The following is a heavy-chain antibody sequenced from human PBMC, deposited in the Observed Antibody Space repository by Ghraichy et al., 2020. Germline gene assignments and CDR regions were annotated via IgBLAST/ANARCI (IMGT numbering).Heavy chain of an antibody. D-gene: IGHD5-18*01. CDR3: AKIYTAMVPY. CDR2: ISGSGGST. Sequence: GGSLRLSCAASGFTFSSYAMSWVRQAPGKGLEWVSAISGSGGSTYYTAPVKGRFTMSRDNSKNTLYLQMNSLRAEDTAVYYCAKIYTAMVPYWGQGTLVTVSS. V-gene: IGHV3-23*01. J-gene: IGHJ4*02. CDR1: GFTFSSYA.